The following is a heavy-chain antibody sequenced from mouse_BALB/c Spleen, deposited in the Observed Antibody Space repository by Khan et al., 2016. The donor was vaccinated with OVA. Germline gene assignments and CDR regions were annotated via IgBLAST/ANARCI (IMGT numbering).Heavy chain of an antibody. CDR1: GYTFTDFT. CDR2: ISTYYGDA. J-gene: IGHJ3*01. CDR3: ARGGGGDRFLY. V-gene: IGHV1S137*01. Sequence: QVQLKESGTELVRPGVSVKISCKGSGYTFTDFTMHWMKQSHAMSLEWIGVISTYYGDADYNQKFKGKATMTVDKSSNTAYMDLARLTSEDSAIYYFARGGGGDRFLYWGQGTLVTVSA.